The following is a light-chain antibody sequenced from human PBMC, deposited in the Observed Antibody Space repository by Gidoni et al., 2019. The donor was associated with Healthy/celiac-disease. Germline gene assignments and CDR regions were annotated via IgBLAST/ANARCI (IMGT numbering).Light chain of an antibody. CDR1: QSVLYSSNNKNY. Sequence: DIVMTQPPDSLAVFLGGRATINCKTSQSVLYSSNNKNYLAWYQQKPGQPPKLLIYWASTRESGVPDRFSGSGSGTDFTLTISSLQAEDVAVYYCQQYYSTPLTFGGGTKVEIK. CDR2: WAS. CDR3: QQYYSTPLT. V-gene: IGKV4-1*01. J-gene: IGKJ4*01.